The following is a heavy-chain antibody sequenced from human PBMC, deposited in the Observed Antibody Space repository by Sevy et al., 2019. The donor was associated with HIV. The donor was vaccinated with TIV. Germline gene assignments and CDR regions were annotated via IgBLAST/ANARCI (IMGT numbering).Heavy chain of an antibody. CDR1: GGSISSGSYY. Sequence: SETLSLTCTVSGGSISSGSYYWSWIRQPAGKGLEWIGRIYTSGRTNYNPSLKSRVTISVDTSKNQFSLKLSSVTAADTAVYYCARSSHCSGGSCYSTYYFDYWGQGTLVTVSS. D-gene: IGHD2-15*01. CDR2: IYTSGRT. V-gene: IGHV4-61*02. J-gene: IGHJ4*02. CDR3: ARSSHCSGGSCYSTYYFDY.